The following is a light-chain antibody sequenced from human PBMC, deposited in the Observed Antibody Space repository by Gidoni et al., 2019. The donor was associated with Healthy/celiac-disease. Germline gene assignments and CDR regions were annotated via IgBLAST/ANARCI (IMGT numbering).Light chain of an antibody. CDR2: GNS. J-gene: IGLJ2*01. Sequence: QSVLTQPPSVSGAPGQGVTIACTGSSSNIGAGYDVHWYQQLPGTAPKLLIYGNSNRPSGLPDRFSGSKSGTSASLAITGLQAEDEADYYCQSYDSSLSVVFGGGTKLTVL. CDR1: SSNIGAGYD. CDR3: QSYDSSLSVV. V-gene: IGLV1-40*01.